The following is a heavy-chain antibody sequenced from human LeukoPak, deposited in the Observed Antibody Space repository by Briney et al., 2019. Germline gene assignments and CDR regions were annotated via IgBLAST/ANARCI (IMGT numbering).Heavy chain of an antibody. CDR2: INPNSGGT. Sequence: ASVKVSCKASGYTFTIYYMHWVRQAPGQGLEWMGWINPNSGGTSYAQRFQGRVTMTRDTSISTAYMELSGMTSDDTAVYYCARNPPYCTSTSCYNDYWGQGTLVTVSS. V-gene: IGHV1-2*02. CDR3: ARNPPYCTSTSCYNDY. D-gene: IGHD2-2*02. CDR1: GYTFTIYY. J-gene: IGHJ4*02.